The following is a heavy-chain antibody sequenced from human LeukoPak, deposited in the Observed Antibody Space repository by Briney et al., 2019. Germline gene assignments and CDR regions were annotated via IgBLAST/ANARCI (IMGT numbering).Heavy chain of an antibody. J-gene: IGHJ4*02. CDR3: AKGPTSPYCSGGSCYLGY. CDR2: INAGNGNT. D-gene: IGHD2-15*01. Sequence: GASVKVSCKASGYTFTSYAMHWVRQAPGQRLEWMGWINAGNGNTKYSQKFQGRVTITRDTSASTAYMELSSLRSEDTAVYYCAKGPTSPYCSGGSCYLGYWGQGTLVTVSS. V-gene: IGHV1-3*01. CDR1: GYTFTSYA.